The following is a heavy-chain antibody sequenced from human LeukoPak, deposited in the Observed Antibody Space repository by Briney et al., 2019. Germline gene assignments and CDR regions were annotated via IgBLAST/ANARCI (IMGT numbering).Heavy chain of an antibody. D-gene: IGHD3-10*01. CDR1: GFTFSYYS. CDR3: ARDHRSGSGSGTQANDY. CDR2: ISSSSKTI. Sequence: GGSLRLSCAASGFTFSYYSMNWVRQAPGKGLEWVSYISSSSKTIYYADSVKGRFTISRDNAKKPLDLQMNSLRDEDTAVYYCARDHRSGSGSGTQANDYWGQGTLVTVSS. J-gene: IGHJ4*02. V-gene: IGHV3-48*02.